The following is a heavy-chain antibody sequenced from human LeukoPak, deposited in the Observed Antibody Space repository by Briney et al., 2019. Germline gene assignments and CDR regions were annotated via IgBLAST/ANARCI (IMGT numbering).Heavy chain of an antibody. Sequence: GSLRLSCAASGFSFSTSTMNWVRQAPGRGLEWVSSMSSSGSSTCYADSVKGRFTISRDNAKTSLYLQINSLRAEDTAVYYCARDSYWLGGTIGAFDIWGQGTMVTVSS. CDR3: ARDSYWLGGTIGAFDI. CDR2: MSSSGSST. D-gene: IGHD3-10*01. CDR1: GFSFSTST. J-gene: IGHJ3*02. V-gene: IGHV3-21*01.